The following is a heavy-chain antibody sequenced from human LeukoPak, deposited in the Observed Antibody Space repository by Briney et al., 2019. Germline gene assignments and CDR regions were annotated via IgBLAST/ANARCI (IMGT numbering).Heavy chain of an antibody. CDR1: GFSFSDNG. Sequence: GESLRLSCAASGFSFSDNGIHWVRQAPGKGLEWVAFIQTDGNPKYYADSVRGRFTISRDNSKKTCYLQMDSLRAEDTAVYYCAREGGSKDILTGYLSFDYWGQGTLVTVSS. D-gene: IGHD3-9*01. CDR3: AREGGSKDILTGYLSFDY. CDR2: IQTDGNPK. V-gene: IGHV3-30*02. J-gene: IGHJ4*02.